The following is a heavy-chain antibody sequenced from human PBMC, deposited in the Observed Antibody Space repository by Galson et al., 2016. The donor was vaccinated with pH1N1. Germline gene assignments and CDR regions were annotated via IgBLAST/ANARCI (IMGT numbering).Heavy chain of an antibody. Sequence: SLRLSCAASGFPFDDYAMHWVRQAPGKGLEWVSGISWSGSIKGYADSVKGRFTISRDNAQNSLYLEMNSLSAEDTALYYCAKVSGYSYGPFDYWGQGTLVTVSS. D-gene: IGHD5-18*01. CDR2: ISWSGSIK. V-gene: IGHV3-9*01. CDR1: GFPFDDYA. CDR3: AKVSGYSYGPFDY. J-gene: IGHJ4*02.